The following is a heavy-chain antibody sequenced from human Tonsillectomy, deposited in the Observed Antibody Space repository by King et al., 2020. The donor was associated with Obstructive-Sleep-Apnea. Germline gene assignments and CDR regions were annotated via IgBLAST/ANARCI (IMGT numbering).Heavy chain of an antibody. V-gene: IGHV1-18*01. D-gene: IGHD3-10*01. J-gene: IGHJ4*02. CDR3: ARSQWFGESDY. Sequence: QVQLVESGAEVKKPGASVKVSCKAAGYTFISRGITWVRQAPGQGLEWMGWISTYNGNTNSAQKLQGRVTMTTDTSTSTAYMELRTLRYDDTAVYYCARSQWFGESDYWGQGTLVTVSS. CDR1: GYTFISRG. CDR2: ISTYNGNT.